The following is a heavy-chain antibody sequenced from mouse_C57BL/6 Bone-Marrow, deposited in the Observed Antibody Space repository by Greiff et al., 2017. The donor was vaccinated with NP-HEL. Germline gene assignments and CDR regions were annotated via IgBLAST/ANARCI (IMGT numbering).Heavy chain of an antibody. CDR1: GFNIKDYY. J-gene: IGHJ3*01. CDR3: TTWDYYGSSPWFAY. V-gene: IGHV14-1*01. Sequence: EVQLKQSGAELVRPGASVKLSCTASGFNIKDYYVHWVKQRPEQGLEWIGRIDPEDGDTEYAPKFQGKATMTADTSSNTAYLQLSSLTSEDTAVYYCTTWDYYGSSPWFAYWGQGTLVTVSA. CDR2: IDPEDGDT. D-gene: IGHD1-1*01.